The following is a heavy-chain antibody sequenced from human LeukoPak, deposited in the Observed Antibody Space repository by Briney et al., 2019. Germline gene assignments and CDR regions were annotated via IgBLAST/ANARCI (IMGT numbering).Heavy chain of an antibody. Sequence: SQTLSLTCTVSGGSISSGGYYWGWIRQPPGKGLEWIGSIYYSGTTYYSPSLESRVTISVDTSNNQVSLKLSSVTAADTAVYYCARRPYSSSWRRLHWFDPWGQGTLVTVSS. CDR2: IYYSGTT. V-gene: IGHV4-39*07. J-gene: IGHJ5*02. CDR3: ARRPYSSSWRRLHWFDP. CDR1: GGSISSGGYY. D-gene: IGHD6-13*01.